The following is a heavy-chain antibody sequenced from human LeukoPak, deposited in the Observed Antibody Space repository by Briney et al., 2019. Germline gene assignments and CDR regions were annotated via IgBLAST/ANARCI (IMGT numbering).Heavy chain of an antibody. D-gene: IGHD2-15*01. CDR2: IYSGGST. CDR3: AKDSIVVVVAATSWFDP. V-gene: IGHV3-53*01. CDR1: EFSVGSNY. J-gene: IGHJ5*02. Sequence: GGSLRLSCAASEFSVGSNYMTWVRQAPGKGLEWVSLIYSGGSTYYADSVKGRFTISRDNSKNTLYLQMNSLRAEDTAVYYCAKDSIVVVVAATSWFDPWGQGTLVTVSS.